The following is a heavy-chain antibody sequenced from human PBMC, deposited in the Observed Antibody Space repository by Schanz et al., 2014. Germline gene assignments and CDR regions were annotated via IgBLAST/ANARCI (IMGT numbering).Heavy chain of an antibody. V-gene: IGHV3-33*06. CDR2: IWYDGNNK. J-gene: IGHJ3*02. CDR3: AKDPHRDYGGKPQAFDI. Sequence: VQLVESGGGLVKPGRSLRLSCAASGFTFSAYGMHWVRQAPGKGLEWVAVIWYDGNNKYYADSVKGRFTISRDNSKNTLYLQMNSLRAEDTALYYCAKDPHRDYGGKPQAFDIWGQGTMVTVSS. CDR1: GFTFSAYG. D-gene: IGHD4-17*01.